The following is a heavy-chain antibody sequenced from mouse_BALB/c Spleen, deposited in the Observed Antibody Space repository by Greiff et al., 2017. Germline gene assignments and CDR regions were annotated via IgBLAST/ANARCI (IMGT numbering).Heavy chain of an antibody. CDR3: TRGYGGWYFDV. CDR2: IYPSDSYT. V-gene: IGHV1-69*02. J-gene: IGHJ1*01. D-gene: IGHD2-2*01. CDR1: GYTFTSYW. Sequence: VQLQQPGAELVRPGASVKLSCKASGYTFTSYWINWVKQRPGQGLEWIGNIYPSDSYTNYNQKFKDKATLTVDKSSSTAYMQLSSPTSGDSAVYFCTRGYGGWYFDVWGAGATVTVSS.